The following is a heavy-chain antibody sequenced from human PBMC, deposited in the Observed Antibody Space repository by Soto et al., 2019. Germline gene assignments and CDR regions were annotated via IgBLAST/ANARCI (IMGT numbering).Heavy chain of an antibody. V-gene: IGHV1-8*01. J-gene: IGHJ4*02. CDR2: MNPNSGNT. Sequence: QVQLGQSGAEVKKPAASVKVSCNSSAYTFTSYDINWVRQATGQGREWMGLMNPNSGNTGYAQKFQGRITVTRNTSISTSYMELSRLRSEDTAVYYCARSTNDDGERHWGQGHRVNVSS. CDR1: AYTFTSYD. CDR3: ARSTNDDGERH. D-gene: IGHD2-8*01.